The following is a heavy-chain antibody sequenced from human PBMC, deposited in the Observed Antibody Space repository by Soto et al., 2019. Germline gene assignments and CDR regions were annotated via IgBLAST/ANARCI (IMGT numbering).Heavy chain of an antibody. D-gene: IGHD3-10*01. V-gene: IGHV3-30*18. Sequence: PEGSLRLSCEASGINFSSNGMHGVRQAQGTGHEWVAFISYDGSNKYYADSVKGRFTISRDNSKNTLYLQMNSLGAEDTAVYYCAKAGILDGSGSYYKEIYYYYGMDVWGQGT. CDR1: GINFSSNG. CDR2: ISYDGSNK. J-gene: IGHJ6*02. CDR3: AKAGILDGSGSYYKEIYYYYGMDV.